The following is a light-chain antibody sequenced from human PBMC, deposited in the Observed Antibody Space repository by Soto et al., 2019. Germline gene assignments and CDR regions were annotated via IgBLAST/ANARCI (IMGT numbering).Light chain of an antibody. V-gene: IGKV1-39*01. J-gene: IGKJ5*01. CDR3: QQSSRTPVT. CDR1: QSISSY. CDR2: AAS. Sequence: DIQMTQSPSSLSASVGDRVTITCRASQSISSYLNWYQQKPGKAPNLLIYAASTLQRGVPSRFSGSGSGTDFTLTISSLQAEDFATYYCQQSSRTPVTFGQGTRLEIK.